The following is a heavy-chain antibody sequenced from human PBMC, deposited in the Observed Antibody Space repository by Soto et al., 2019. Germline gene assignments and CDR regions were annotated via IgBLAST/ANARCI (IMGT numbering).Heavy chain of an antibody. V-gene: IGHV1-3*01. CDR1: GYTFTSYG. CDR3: SSSMGGWFDL. CDR2: INAGNGDT. D-gene: IGHD2-15*01. J-gene: IGHJ5*02. Sequence: QVQLVPSGAEVKKPGASVRFSCRASGYTFTSYGIHWVRQAPGQRLEWLGWINAGNGDTKYSQTFEARITITRDTPASTVYMDLSRLRSEDTAMYYCSSSMGGWFDLWGQGTLVTVSS.